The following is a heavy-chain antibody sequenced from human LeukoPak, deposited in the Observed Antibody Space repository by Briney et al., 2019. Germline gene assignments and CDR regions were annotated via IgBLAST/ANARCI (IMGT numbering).Heavy chain of an antibody. CDR3: ARGHTLGGYYKQKYYYYGMDV. Sequence: SETLSLTCVVHGGSLSGNFWSWIRQPLGKGLEWIGEISHSGSTNYSPSLKSSLTISVDTSKNQFSLRLSSVTAADTAVYYCARGHTLGGYYKQKYYYYGMDVWGQGTTVTVSS. V-gene: IGHV4-34*01. CDR2: ISHSGST. D-gene: IGHD3-9*01. J-gene: IGHJ6*02. CDR1: GGSLSGNF.